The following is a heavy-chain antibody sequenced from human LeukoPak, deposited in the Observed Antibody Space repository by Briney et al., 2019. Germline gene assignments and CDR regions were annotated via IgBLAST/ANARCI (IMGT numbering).Heavy chain of an antibody. V-gene: IGHV1-69*01. CDR3: AREPTTVTSYDAFDI. CDR1: GGTFSSYA. CDR2: IIPIFGTA. D-gene: IGHD4-11*01. J-gene: IGHJ3*02. Sequence: SVKVSCKASGGTFSSYAISWVRQAPGQGLEWMGGIIPIFGTANYAQKFQGRVTITADESTSTAYMELSSLRSEDTAVYYCAREPTTVTSYDAFDIWGQGTMVTVSS.